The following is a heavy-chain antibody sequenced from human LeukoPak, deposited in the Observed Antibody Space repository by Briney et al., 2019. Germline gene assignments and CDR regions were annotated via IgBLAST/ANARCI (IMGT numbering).Heavy chain of an antibody. CDR3: ASPRIAATMGPDAFDI. Sequence: GGSLRLSCAASGFTFSSYSMNWVRQAPGKGLEWVSSISSSSSYIYYADSVKGRFTISRDNSKNTLYLQMNSLRAEDTAVYYCASPRIAATMGPDAFDIWGQGTMVTVSS. D-gene: IGHD6-13*01. CDR1: GFTFSSYS. CDR2: ISSSSSYI. V-gene: IGHV3-21*04. J-gene: IGHJ3*02.